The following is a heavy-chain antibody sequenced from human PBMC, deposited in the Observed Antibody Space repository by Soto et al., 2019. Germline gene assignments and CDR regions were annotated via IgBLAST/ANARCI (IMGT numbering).Heavy chain of an antibody. CDR1: GFTFSSYA. CDR2: ISYDGSNK. V-gene: IGHV3-30-3*01. J-gene: IGHJ4*02. Sequence: LRLSCAASGFTFSSYAMHWVRQAPGKGLEWVAVISYDGSNKYYADSVKGRFTISRDNSKNTLYLQMNSLRAEDTAVYYCARDSLYYYDSSGYGLDYWGQGTLVTVS. D-gene: IGHD3-22*01. CDR3: ARDSLYYYDSSGYGLDY.